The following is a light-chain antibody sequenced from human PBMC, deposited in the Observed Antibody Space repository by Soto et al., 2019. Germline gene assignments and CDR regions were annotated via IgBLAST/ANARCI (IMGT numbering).Light chain of an antibody. CDR1: QSVSSY. CDR2: DAS. Sequence: EIVLTQSPATLSLSPGERATLSCRASQSVSSYLAWYQHQVGQAPRLLIYDASNRATGIPARFSDSWSGTDFTLTISSLEPEDFAVYYCQHRSSGPGTFGQGTKVEIK. CDR3: QHRSSGPGT. V-gene: IGKV3-11*01. J-gene: IGKJ1*01.